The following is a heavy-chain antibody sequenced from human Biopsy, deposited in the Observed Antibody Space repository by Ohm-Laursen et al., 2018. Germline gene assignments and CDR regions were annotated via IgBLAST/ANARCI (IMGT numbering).Heavy chain of an antibody. CDR1: GNTFATYH. CDR2: ISPSGATT. CDR3: ARAGVGSDGTDPYYYGMDV. J-gene: IGHJ6*02. V-gene: IGHV1-46*01. Sequence: GSSVKVSCNASGNTFATYHIHWVRQAPGQGLEWMGVISPSGATTSFSQKFQGRITMTRDTSTGTVYMDLNSLGSEDTAVYYCARAGVGSDGTDPYYYGMDVWGPGTTVTVSS. D-gene: IGHD5-24*01.